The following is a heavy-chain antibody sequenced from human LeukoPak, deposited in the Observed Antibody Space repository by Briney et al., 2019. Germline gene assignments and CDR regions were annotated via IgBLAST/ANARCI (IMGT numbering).Heavy chain of an antibody. D-gene: IGHD2-2*01. CDR1: GGSISSYY. Sequence: SETLSLTCTVSGGSISSYYWSWIRQPPGKGLEWIGYIYYSGSTNYNPSLKGRVTISVDTSKNQFSLKLSSVTAADTAVYYCARRSLCSSTSCAAYDAFDIWGQGTMVTVSS. CDR3: ARRSLCSSTSCAAYDAFDI. J-gene: IGHJ3*02. V-gene: IGHV4-59*08. CDR2: IYYSGST.